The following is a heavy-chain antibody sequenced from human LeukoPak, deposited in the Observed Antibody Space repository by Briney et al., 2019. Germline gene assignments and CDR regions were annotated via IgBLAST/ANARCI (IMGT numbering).Heavy chain of an antibody. V-gene: IGHV1-8*01. Sequence: GASVKVSCKASGYTFTSYGINWVRQATGQGLEWMGWMNPNSGNTGYAQKFQGRVTMTRNTSISTAYMELSSLRSEDTAVYYCARVRGLRYFDWLSVPFDYWGQGTLVTVSS. J-gene: IGHJ4*02. D-gene: IGHD3-9*01. CDR1: GYTFTSYG. CDR2: MNPNSGNT. CDR3: ARVRGLRYFDWLSVPFDY.